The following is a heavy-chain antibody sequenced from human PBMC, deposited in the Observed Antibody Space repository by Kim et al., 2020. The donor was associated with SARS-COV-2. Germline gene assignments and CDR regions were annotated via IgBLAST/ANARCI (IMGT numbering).Heavy chain of an antibody. D-gene: IGHD6-13*01. V-gene: IGHV4-34*01. CDR1: GGSFSGYY. CDR3: ARGQGSLAAAGGFAFDI. CDR2: INHSGST. J-gene: IGHJ3*02. Sequence: SETLSLTCAVYGGSFSGYYWSWIRQPPGKGLEWIGEINHSGSTNYNPSLKSRVTISVDTSKNQFSLKLSSVTAADTAVYYCARGQGSLAAAGGFAFDIWG.